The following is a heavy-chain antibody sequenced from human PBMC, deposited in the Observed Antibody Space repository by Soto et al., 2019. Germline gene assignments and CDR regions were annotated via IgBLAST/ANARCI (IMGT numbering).Heavy chain of an antibody. CDR1: GYTFIDFG. Sequence: QVHLVQPGTEVTKAGASVRVSCKASGYTFIDFGITWVRQAPGQGLEWMGWISVDNGKANYAPKFEQRLTLTTDTAASTGYMVGKLLTSDAAAVYYCARVDIRLDYSTTPFDFWGQGTLVTVSS. V-gene: IGHV1-18*01. CDR2: ISVDNGKA. D-gene: IGHD4-4*01. CDR3: ARVDIRLDYSTTPFDF. J-gene: IGHJ4*02.